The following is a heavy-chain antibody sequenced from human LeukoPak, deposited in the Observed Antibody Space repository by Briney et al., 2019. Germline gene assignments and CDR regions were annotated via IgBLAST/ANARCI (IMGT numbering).Heavy chain of an antibody. CDR3: ARGYSGYDAVDY. D-gene: IGHD5-12*01. CDR1: GGSISSGDYY. J-gene: IGHJ4*02. CDR2: IYYSGST. Sequence: PSQTLSLTCTVSGGSISSGDYYWSWIRQPPGKGLEWIGYIYYSGSTHYNPSLKSRVTISVDTSKNQFSLKLSSVTAADTAVYYCARGYSGYDAVDYWGQGTLVTVSS. V-gene: IGHV4-30-4*01.